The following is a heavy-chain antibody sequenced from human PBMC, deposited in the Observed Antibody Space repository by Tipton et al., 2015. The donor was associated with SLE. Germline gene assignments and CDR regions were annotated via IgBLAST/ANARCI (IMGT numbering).Heavy chain of an antibody. CDR2: ISSSGSTI. J-gene: IGHJ3*02. CDR3: AREIVVVTASGGAFDI. CDR1: GFTFSSYE. V-gene: IGHV3-48*03. D-gene: IGHD2-21*02. Sequence: SLRLSCAASGFTFSSYEMNWVRQAPGKGLEWVSYISSSGSTIYYADSVKGRFTISRDNAKNSLYLQMNSLRAEDTAVYYCAREIVVVTASGGAFDIWGQGTMVTVSS.